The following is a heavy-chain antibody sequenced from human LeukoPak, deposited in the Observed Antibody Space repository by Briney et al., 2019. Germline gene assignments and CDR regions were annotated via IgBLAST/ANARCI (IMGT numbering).Heavy chain of an antibody. V-gene: IGHV3-74*01. CDR1: GFTFSTSW. Sequence: PGGSLRLSCAVSGFTFSTSWMNWVRHVPGEGPVWVSRINPDGSITDYADSVKGRFSISRDNSKSTLYLQMNSLRGEDTAIYYCVSLLAGSWGQGTRVAVSS. CDR2: INPDGSIT. CDR3: VSLLAGS. J-gene: IGHJ5*02.